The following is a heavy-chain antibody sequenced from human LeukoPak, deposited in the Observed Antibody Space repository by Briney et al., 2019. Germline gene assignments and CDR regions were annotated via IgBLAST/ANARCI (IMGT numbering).Heavy chain of an antibody. Sequence: GGSLRLSCAASGFTFSNYAMSWVRQAPGKGLEWVSAISGSGTTTYYADSVKGRFTISRDSSKNTLYLQMNSLRAEDTAVYYCAKEGSYYGTDYWGQGTLVTVSS. D-gene: IGHD1-26*01. CDR3: AKEGSYYGTDY. V-gene: IGHV3-23*01. CDR2: ISGSGTTT. CDR1: GFTFSNYA. J-gene: IGHJ4*02.